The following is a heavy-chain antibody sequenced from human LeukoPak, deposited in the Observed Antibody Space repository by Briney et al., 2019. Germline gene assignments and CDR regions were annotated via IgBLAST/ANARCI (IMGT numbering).Heavy chain of an antibody. Sequence: PGGSLRLSCAVSGFTFNKYYMHWVRQAPGKGLVWVSRISSDGSNKNYADSVKGRFTISRDNAKNTLYLQMNSLRAEDTAVYYCIRVPYWGQGALVTVSS. V-gene: IGHV3-74*01. J-gene: IGHJ4*02. CDR3: IRVPY. CDR2: ISSDGSNK. CDR1: GFTFNKYY.